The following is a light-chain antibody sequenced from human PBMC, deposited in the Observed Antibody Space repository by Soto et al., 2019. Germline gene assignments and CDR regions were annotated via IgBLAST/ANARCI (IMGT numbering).Light chain of an antibody. CDR3: RSYTSRSTYF. CDR1: TSDVGNYNY. CDR2: EVT. J-gene: IGLJ1*01. V-gene: IGLV2-14*01. Sequence: QSALTQPASVSGSPGQSITISCTGATSDVGNYNYVSWYQHHPGKAPKLMIYEVTNRPSGVSNRFSGSKSGNTASLTISGLQAEDEADYYCRSYTSRSTYFFGTGTKVTVL.